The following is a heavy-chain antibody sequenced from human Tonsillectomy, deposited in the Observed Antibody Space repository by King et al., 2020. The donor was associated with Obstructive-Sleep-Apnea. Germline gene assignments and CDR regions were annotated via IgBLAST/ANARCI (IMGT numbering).Heavy chain of an antibody. D-gene: IGHD3-22*01. CDR1: GDSITNDDYY. CDR3: AKDWESYYFDSSGYNSRGWFDS. J-gene: IGHJ5*01. CDR2: IHYSGTT. Sequence: PLQESGPGLVKPSQTLSLTCTVSGDSITNDDYYWTWIRQPPGQGLEWIGYIHYSGTTNYNPSLKRRVTMSIDTSKKQFSLNLRSMTAADTAVYYCAKDWESYYFDSSGYNSRGWFDSWGQGTLVTVSS. V-gene: IGHV4-30-4*01.